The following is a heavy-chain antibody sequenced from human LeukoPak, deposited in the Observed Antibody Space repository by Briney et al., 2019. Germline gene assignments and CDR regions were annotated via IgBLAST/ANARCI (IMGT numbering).Heavy chain of an antibody. D-gene: IGHD1-26*01. Sequence: PGGSLRLSCVASGFTFSSYAMHWVRQAPGKGLVWVSRMNTEGSSTAYAGSVRGRFTISRDNAKNSLYLQMNSLKAEDTAIYYCAREVGTPQAFDIWGQGTMVTVSS. CDR1: GFTFSSYA. V-gene: IGHV3-74*01. J-gene: IGHJ3*02. CDR2: MNTEGSST. CDR3: AREVGTPQAFDI.